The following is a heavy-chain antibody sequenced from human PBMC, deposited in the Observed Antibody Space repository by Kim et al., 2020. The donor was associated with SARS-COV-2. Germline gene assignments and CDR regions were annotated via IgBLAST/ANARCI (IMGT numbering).Heavy chain of an antibody. Sequence: GGSLRLSCAASGFTFSRYSMNWVRQAPGKGLEWVSSISSSSTYIYYADSMKGRFTISRDNAKNSLYLQMNSLRAEDTAVYYCVRDNYYDSSGYPNPSFDYWGQGTLVTVSS. CDR2: ISSSSTYI. CDR1: GFTFSRYS. CDR3: VRDNYYDSSGYPNPSFDY. D-gene: IGHD3-22*01. V-gene: IGHV3-21*06. J-gene: IGHJ4*02.